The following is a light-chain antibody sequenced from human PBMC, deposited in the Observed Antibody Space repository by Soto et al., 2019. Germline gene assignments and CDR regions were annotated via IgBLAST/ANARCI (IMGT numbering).Light chain of an antibody. V-gene: IGLV2-14*03. CDR2: DVS. Sequence: QSVLTQPASVSGSPGQSITISCTGTSSDVGGYNYVSWYQHHPGKAPKLVIYDVSNRPSGVSDRFSGSKSGNTASLTISGLQDEDEADYYCASYTTSTPYVFGPGTKLTVL. CDR3: ASYTTSTPYV. CDR1: SSDVGGYNY. J-gene: IGLJ1*01.